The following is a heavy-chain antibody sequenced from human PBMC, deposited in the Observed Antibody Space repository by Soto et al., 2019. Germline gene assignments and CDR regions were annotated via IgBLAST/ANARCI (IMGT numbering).Heavy chain of an antibody. CDR2: IIGMFGTT. V-gene: IGHV1-69*12. Sequence: QVQLVQSGAEVRKPGSSVKVSCKASGGTFSSYAVSWVRQAPGQGLEWMGEIIGMFGTTNYAQEFQGRVTMTADELTSTAYMELSSLRSEDTAVYYCARSSGYYPEYFQNWGQGTLVTVSS. J-gene: IGHJ1*01. D-gene: IGHD3-22*01. CDR1: GGTFSSYA. CDR3: ARSSGYYPEYFQN.